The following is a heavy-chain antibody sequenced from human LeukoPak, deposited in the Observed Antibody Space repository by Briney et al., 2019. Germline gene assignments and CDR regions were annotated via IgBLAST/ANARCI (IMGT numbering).Heavy chain of an antibody. CDR1: GFTFSSYG. D-gene: IGHD3-3*01. J-gene: IGHJ4*02. CDR2: ISYDGSNK. V-gene: IGHV3-30*03. Sequence: HPGGSLRLSCAASGFTFSSYGMSWVRQAPGKGLEWVAVISYDGSNKYYADSVKGRFTISRDNSKNTLYLQMNSLRAEDTAVYYCARTVAPDVLRFLEWFRQDSYYFDYWGQGTLVTVSS. CDR3: ARTVAPDVLRFLEWFRQDSYYFDY.